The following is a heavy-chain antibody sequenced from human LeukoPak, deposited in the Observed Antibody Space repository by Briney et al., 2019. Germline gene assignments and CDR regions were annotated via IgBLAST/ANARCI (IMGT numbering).Heavy chain of an antibody. Sequence: ASVKVSCKASGYTSTSYGISWVRQAPGQGLEWMGWISAYNGNTNYAQKLQGRVTMTTDTSASTAYMELRSLRSDDTAVYYCARVRNYYGSGSYDYYYMDVWGKGTTVTVSS. CDR3: ARVRNYYGSGSYDYYYMDV. J-gene: IGHJ6*03. CDR1: GYTSTSYG. V-gene: IGHV1-18*01. CDR2: ISAYNGNT. D-gene: IGHD3-10*01.